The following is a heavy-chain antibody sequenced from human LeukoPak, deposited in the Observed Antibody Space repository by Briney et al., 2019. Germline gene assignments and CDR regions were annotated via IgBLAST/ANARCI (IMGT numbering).Heavy chain of an antibody. D-gene: IGHD4-17*01. CDR2: IYYSGST. J-gene: IGHJ4*02. CDR1: GVSISSYY. Sequence: PSETLSLTCTVSGVSISSYYWSWIRQPPGKGLEWIGYIYYSGSTNYSTSLKSRVTVSEDTSKNQLSLKVTSVTAADTAVYYCARGRYGDYGFDYWGQGTLVTVSS. CDR3: ARGRYGDYGFDY. V-gene: IGHV4-59*01.